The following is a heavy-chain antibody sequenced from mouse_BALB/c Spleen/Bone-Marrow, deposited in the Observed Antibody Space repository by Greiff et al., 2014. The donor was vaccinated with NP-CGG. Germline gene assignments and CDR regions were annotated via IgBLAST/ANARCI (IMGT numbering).Heavy chain of an antibody. CDR3: ANYYYGSSLFAY. J-gene: IGHJ3*01. V-gene: IGHV14-3*02. CDR1: GFSIKDTY. CDR2: IDPANGNT. D-gene: IGHD1-1*01. Sequence: EVQLQQSGAELVKPGASVKLSCTASGFSIKDTYMHWVKQRPEQGLEWIGWIDPANGNTKYDPKFQGKATITADTSSNTAYLQLSSLTSEDTAVYYCANYYYGSSLFAYWGQGALVTVSA.